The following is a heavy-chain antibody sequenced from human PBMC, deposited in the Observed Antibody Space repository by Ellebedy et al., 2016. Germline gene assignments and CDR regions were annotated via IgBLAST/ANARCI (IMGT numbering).Heavy chain of an antibody. V-gene: IGHV4-59*02. CDR3: AKWNGGWYAFEV. CDR2: VFHTGAT. CDR1: GGSVSSDY. D-gene: IGHD6-19*01. Sequence: SETLSLTCNVSGGSVSSDYWNWMRRPPGKGLEWIGFVFHTGATLYNPSLKSRVTMSVDTSKSQFSLRLTSVTAADTAVYYCAKWNGGWYAFEVWGQGTMVTVSS. J-gene: IGHJ3*01.